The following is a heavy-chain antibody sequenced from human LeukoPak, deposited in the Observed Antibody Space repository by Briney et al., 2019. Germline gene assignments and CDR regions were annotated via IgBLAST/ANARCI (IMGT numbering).Heavy chain of an antibody. Sequence: GRSLRLSCAASGFTSSSYGMHWVRQAPGKGLEWVAVIWYDGSNKYYADSVKGRFTISRDNSKNTLYLQMNSLRAEDTAVYYCAKNLGPYSYGSYHYMDVWGKGTTVTVSS. CDR3: AKNLGPYSYGSYHYMDV. V-gene: IGHV3-33*06. CDR2: IWYDGSNK. CDR1: GFTSSSYG. D-gene: IGHD5-18*01. J-gene: IGHJ6*03.